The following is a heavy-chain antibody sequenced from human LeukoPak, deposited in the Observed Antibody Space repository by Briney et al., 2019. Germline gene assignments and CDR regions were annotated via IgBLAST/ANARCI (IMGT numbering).Heavy chain of an antibody. Sequence: GSSVKVSCKASGGTFSSYAISWVRQAPGQGLEWMGIINPSGGSTGYAQKFQGRVTMTRDTSTSTVYMELSSLRSEDTAVYYCARPLTPLWDSSGYYYLDYWGQGTLVTVSS. V-gene: IGHV1-46*01. CDR3: ARPLTPLWDSSGYYYLDY. J-gene: IGHJ4*02. CDR2: INPSGGST. D-gene: IGHD3-22*01. CDR1: GGTFSSYA.